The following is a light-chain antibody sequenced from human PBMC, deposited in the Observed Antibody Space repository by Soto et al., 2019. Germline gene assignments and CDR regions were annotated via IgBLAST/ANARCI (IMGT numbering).Light chain of an antibody. Sequence: EIVFTQSPGPLSLSPGERATLSCRGSQSVSGSHLAWYQHKVGRAPRLLSYGASSRATGIPDRFSGSGSGTDFTLTITRLEPEDFAVYYCQQYSSSRRTFGQGTRLEIK. J-gene: IGKJ5*01. CDR2: GAS. CDR1: QSVSGSH. V-gene: IGKV3-20*01. CDR3: QQYSSSRRT.